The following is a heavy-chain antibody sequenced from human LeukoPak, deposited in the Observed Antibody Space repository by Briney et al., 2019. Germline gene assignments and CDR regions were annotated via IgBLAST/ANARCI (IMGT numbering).Heavy chain of an antibody. CDR3: ARDDLWSPDY. D-gene: IGHD3-10*01. CDR2: INTNGGSI. J-gene: IGHJ4*02. V-gene: IGHV3-48*03. Sequence: GGSLRLSCAASGFTFSRYEMNWVRQAPGKGLGWVSYINTNGGSIYYADSVKGRFTISRDNAKNSLYLQMNSLRAEDTAVYYCARDDLWSPDYWGQGTLVTVSS. CDR1: GFTFSRYE.